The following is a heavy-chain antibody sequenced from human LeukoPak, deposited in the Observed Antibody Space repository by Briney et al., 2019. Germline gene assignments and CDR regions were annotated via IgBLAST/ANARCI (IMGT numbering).Heavy chain of an antibody. CDR1: GGTFSSYA. CDR2: IIPIFGTA. CDR3: ARGVVISMSAGFGY. V-gene: IGHV1-69*13. Sequence: SVKVSCKASGGTFSSYAISWIRQAPGQGLEWMGGIIPIFGTAHHAQKFQGRVTITADESTSTTYMELSSPRSEDTAVYYCARGVVISMSAGFGYWGQGTLVTVSS. D-gene: IGHD2/OR15-2a*01. J-gene: IGHJ4*02.